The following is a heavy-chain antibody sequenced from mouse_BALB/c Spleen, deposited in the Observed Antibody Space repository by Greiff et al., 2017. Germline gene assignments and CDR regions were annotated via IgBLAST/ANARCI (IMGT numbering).Heavy chain of an antibody. D-gene: IGHD1-1*01. Sequence: QVQLQQPGAELVKPGASVKLSCKASGYTFTSYWMHWVKQRPGQGLEWIGEINPSNGRTNYNEKFKSKATLTVDKSSSTAYMQLSSLTSEDSAVYYCARSYYGSSPDYAMDYWGQGTSVTVSS. CDR2: INPSNGRT. CDR3: ARSYYGSSPDYAMDY. V-gene: IGHV1S81*02. CDR1: GYTFTSYW. J-gene: IGHJ4*01.